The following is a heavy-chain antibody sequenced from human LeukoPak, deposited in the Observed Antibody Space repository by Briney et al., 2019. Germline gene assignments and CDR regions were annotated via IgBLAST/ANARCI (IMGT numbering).Heavy chain of an antibody. D-gene: IGHD3-10*01. CDR3: AKGGYSMVRGVLDY. V-gene: IGHV3-7*03. Sequence: GGSLRLSCAASGFTFSSYSMNWVRQAPGKGLEWVANIKQDVNEKYYVDSVKGRFTISRDNAKNSLYLQMNSLRAEDTAVYYCAKGGYSMVRGVLDYWGQGTLVTVSS. CDR2: IKQDVNEK. CDR1: GFTFSSYS. J-gene: IGHJ4*02.